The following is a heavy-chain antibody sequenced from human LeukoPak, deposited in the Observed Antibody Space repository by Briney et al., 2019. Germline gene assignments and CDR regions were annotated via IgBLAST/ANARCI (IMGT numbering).Heavy chain of an antibody. CDR2: IYYSGST. J-gene: IGHJ3*02. V-gene: IGHV4-39*01. Sequence: SETLSLTCTVSGGSISSSSYYWGWIRQPPGKGLEWIGSIYYSGSTYYNPSLKSRVTTSVDTSKNQFSLKLSSVTAADTAVYYCARHSSGWTTPGAFDIWGQGTMVTVSS. CDR1: GGSISSSSYY. CDR3: ARHSSGWTTPGAFDI. D-gene: IGHD6-19*01.